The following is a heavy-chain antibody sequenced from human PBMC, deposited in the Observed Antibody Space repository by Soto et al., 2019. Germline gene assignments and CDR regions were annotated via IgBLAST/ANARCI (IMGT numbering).Heavy chain of an antibody. Sequence: QVQLQESGPGLVKPSKTLSLTCTVSGGSISSYHWTWIRRAPGKGLEWIGNIYYSGTTNYNPSLKSRVTISIDTSKKQFSLKLSSVTAADTAVYYCARHRGMGLFDYWGQGTLVTVSS. CDR2: IYYSGTT. D-gene: IGHD2-8*01. CDR3: ARHRGMGLFDY. J-gene: IGHJ4*02. V-gene: IGHV4-59*08. CDR1: GGSISSYH.